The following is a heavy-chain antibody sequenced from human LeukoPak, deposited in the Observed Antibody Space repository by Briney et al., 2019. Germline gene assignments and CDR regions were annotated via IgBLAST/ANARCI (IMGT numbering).Heavy chain of an antibody. Sequence: SETLSLTCTVSGGSISRSSYYWGWIRQPPGKGLEWIGTIYYSGSTYYNPSLKSRVTISVDTSKNQLSLELSSVTAADTAVYYCARLMITFGGVIVPNFDYWGQGTLVTVSS. D-gene: IGHD3-16*02. CDR2: IYYSGST. J-gene: IGHJ4*02. CDR1: GGSISRSSYY. CDR3: ARLMITFGGVIVPNFDY. V-gene: IGHV4-39*01.